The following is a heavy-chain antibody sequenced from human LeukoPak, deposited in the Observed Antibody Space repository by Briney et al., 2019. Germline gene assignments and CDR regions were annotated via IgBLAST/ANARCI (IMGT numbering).Heavy chain of an antibody. D-gene: IGHD3-10*01. Sequence: GGSLRLSCVASGFSFSRYWMSWVRQAPGKGLEWVANIKEDGSEKYYVDSVKGRFTISRDNAKNSVYLQMNSLRAEDTAVYYCARYYASGNDYWGQGTLVTVSS. CDR3: ARYYASGNDY. CDR1: GFSFSRYW. J-gene: IGHJ4*02. V-gene: IGHV3-7*01. CDR2: IKEDGSEK.